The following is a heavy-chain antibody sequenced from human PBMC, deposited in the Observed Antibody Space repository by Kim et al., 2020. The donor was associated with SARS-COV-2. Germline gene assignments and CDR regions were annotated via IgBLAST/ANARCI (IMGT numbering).Heavy chain of an antibody. V-gene: IGHV3-23*01. J-gene: IGHJ4*02. CDR3: AKRTYFDSSGYLCSADY. Sequence: VKGRFTISRYNFKNTLYLQMSSLRAKDTAVYYCAKRTYFDSSGYLCSADYWGQGTLVTVSS. D-gene: IGHD3-22*01.